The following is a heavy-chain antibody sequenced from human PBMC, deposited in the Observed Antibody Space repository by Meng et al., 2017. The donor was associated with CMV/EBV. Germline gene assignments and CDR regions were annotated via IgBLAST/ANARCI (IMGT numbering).Heavy chain of an antibody. CDR1: GFTFSSDS. CDR2: ISSSSSTI. CDR3: ARAWIAAAGTLDY. Sequence: GGSLRLSCAASGFTFSSDSMNWVRQAPGKGLEWVSYISSSSSTIYYADSVKGRFTISRDNAKNSLYLRMNSLRAEDTAVYYCARAWIAAAGTLDYWGQGTLVTVSS. D-gene: IGHD6-13*01. V-gene: IGHV3-48*04. J-gene: IGHJ4*02.